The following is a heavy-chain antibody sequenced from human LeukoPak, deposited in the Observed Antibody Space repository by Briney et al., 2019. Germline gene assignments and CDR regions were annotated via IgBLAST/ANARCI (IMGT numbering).Heavy chain of an antibody. CDR2: ISAYNGNT. D-gene: IGHD3-22*01. CDR1: GYTFTSYG. CDR3: ERFTRITIIVVVILDAFDI. V-gene: IGHV1-18*01. Sequence: ASVKVSCKASGYTFTSYGISWVRQAPGQGLQWMGWISAYNGNTNYAQKLQGRVTMTTDTTKSTAYMELRSLRSDDTAVYYFERFTRITIIVVVILDAFDIWGQGTMVTVSS. J-gene: IGHJ3*02.